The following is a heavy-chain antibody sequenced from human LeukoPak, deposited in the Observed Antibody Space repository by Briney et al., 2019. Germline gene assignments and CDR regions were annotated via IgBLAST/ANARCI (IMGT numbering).Heavy chain of an antibody. CDR1: GVSISSGGDS. Sequence: PSETLSLTCAVSGVSISSGGDSWSWIRQPPGKGLEWIGYIFHNGNTLYNPSLKSRVAISVDRSKNQFSLKLNSVTAADTAVYYCARGDLRVEDQLDCWGQGTLVTVSS. CDR3: ARGDLRVEDQLDC. J-gene: IGHJ4*02. V-gene: IGHV4-30-2*01. CDR2: IFHNGNT. D-gene: IGHD2-21*01.